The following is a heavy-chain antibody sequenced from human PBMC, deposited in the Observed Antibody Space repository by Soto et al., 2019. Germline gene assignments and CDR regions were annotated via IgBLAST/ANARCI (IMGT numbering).Heavy chain of an antibody. CDR3: ARSLGGYSYGINWFDP. CDR1: GGSFRGYY. D-gene: IGHD5-18*01. Sequence: SETLPLTCAVYGGSFRGYYWSWSLQPPGKGLEWIGEINHSGSTNYNPSLKSRVTISVDTSKNQFSLKLSSVTAADTAVYYCARSLGGYSYGINWFDPWGQGTLVTVS. CDR2: INHSGST. J-gene: IGHJ5*02. V-gene: IGHV4-34*01.